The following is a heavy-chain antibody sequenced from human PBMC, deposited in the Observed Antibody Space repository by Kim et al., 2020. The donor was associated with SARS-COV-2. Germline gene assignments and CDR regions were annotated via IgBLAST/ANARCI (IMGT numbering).Heavy chain of an antibody. J-gene: IGHJ4*02. Sequence: ASVKVSCKASGYTFTSYAVHWVRQAPGQRLEWMGWINAGNGNTKYSQKFQGRVTITRDTSASTAYMGLSSLRSEDTAVYYCARDHWAAERFVGGYWGQGTLVTVSS. CDR1: GYTFTSYA. CDR2: INAGNGNT. D-gene: IGHD3-10*01. V-gene: IGHV1-3*01. CDR3: ARDHWAAERFVGGY.